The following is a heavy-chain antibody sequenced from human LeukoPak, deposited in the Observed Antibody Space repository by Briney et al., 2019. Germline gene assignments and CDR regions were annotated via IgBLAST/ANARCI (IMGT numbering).Heavy chain of an antibody. J-gene: IGHJ4*02. D-gene: IGHD3-22*01. CDR1: RFTFSTYS. V-gene: IGHV3-23*01. Sequence: PGGSLRLSCAASRFTFSTYSMSWVRQAPGKGLEWVSSISGSGGSTNYADSVKGRFTISRDNSKNTLYLQMNSLRDEDTAVYYCAKSSYYDSSGYYRGYYFDFWGQGTLVTVSS. CDR2: ISGSGGST. CDR3: AKSSYYDSSGYYRGYYFDF.